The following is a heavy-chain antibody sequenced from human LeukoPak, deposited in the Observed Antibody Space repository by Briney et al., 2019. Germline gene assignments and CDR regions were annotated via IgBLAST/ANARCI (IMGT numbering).Heavy chain of an antibody. CDR2: IWYDGSNK. V-gene: IGHV3-33*01. Sequence: GGSLRLSCAASGFTFSSYGMHWVRQAPGKGLEWVAVIWYDGSNKYYADSVKGRFTISRDNSKNTLYLQMNSLRAEDTAVYYCARDPKYYDILTGYYQSYYFDYWGQGTLVTVSS. CDR3: ARDPKYYDILTGYYQSYYFDY. J-gene: IGHJ4*02. D-gene: IGHD3-9*01. CDR1: GFTFSSYG.